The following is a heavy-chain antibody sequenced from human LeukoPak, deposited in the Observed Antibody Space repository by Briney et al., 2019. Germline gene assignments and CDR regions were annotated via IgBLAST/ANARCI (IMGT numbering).Heavy chain of an antibody. V-gene: IGHV3-23*01. CDR1: GFTFSSYA. CDR2: ISGSGGST. CDR3: ARGFTYYDFWSGYYHNWFDP. J-gene: IGHJ5*02. D-gene: IGHD3-3*01. Sequence: GGSLRLSCAASGFTFSSYAMSWVRQAPGKGLEWVSAISGSGGSTYYADSVKGRFTISRDNSKNTLYLQMNSLRAEDTAVYYCARGFTYYDFWSGYYHNWFDPWGQGTLVTVSS.